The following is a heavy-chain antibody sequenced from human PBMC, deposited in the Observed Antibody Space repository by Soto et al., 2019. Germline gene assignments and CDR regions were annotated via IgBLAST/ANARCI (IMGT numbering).Heavy chain of an antibody. V-gene: IGHV3-7*05. D-gene: IGHD5-12*01. J-gene: IGHJ6*02. Sequence: GGSLRLSCAASGFTFSTYWMSWVRQAPGKGLEWVANIKQDGSEKYYVDSLKGRFTISRDNAKNSLYLQMNSLRADDTAVYYCARVVVTIDRYGMDVWGQGTTVTVSS. CDR3: ARVVVTIDRYGMDV. CDR1: GFTFSTYW. CDR2: IKQDGSEK.